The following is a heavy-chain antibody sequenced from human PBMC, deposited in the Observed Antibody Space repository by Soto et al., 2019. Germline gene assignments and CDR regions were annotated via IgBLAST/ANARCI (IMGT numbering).Heavy chain of an antibody. J-gene: IGHJ3*02. CDR2: IHAGDSDT. Sequence: RGESLKISCKGLGYSFSGFWIGWVRQMPGRGPEWMGIIHAGDSDTTYSPSFQGHVSMSVDKSINTAYLQWSRLEASDTAIYYCARAEDFNSGRDWRINDPFDIWGQGTVVTVSS. D-gene: IGHD3-10*01. CDR3: ARAEDFNSGRDWRINDPFDI. CDR1: GYSFSGFW. V-gene: IGHV5-51*01.